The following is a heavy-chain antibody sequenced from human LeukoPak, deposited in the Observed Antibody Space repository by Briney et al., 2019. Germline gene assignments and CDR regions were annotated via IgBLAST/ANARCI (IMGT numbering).Heavy chain of an antibody. CDR1: GGSISSYY. J-gene: IGHJ4*02. Sequence: PSETLSLTCTVSGGSISSYYWSWIRQPAGKGLEWIGRIYTSGSTNYNPSLRSRVTMSVDTSKNQFSLKLSSVTAADTAVCYCARDGVGATTGGYDYWGQGTLVTVSS. CDR3: ARDGVGATTGGYDY. CDR2: IYTSGST. D-gene: IGHD1-26*01. V-gene: IGHV4-4*07.